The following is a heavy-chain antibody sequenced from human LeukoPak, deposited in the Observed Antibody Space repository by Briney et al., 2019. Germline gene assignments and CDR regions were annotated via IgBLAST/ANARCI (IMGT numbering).Heavy chain of an antibody. CDR3: ARGVPGAFGGGAFDI. V-gene: IGHV3-66*01. CDR2: IYSGGRT. Sequence: GGSLRLSCVVSGFTVSSNYMTWVRQAPGKGLEWVSLIYSGGRTYYADPMKGRFTISRDNSKNTVYLQVNSMRVEDTAVYHCARGVPGAFGGGAFDIWGQGTMVTVSS. D-gene: IGHD2-15*01. CDR1: GFTVSSNY. J-gene: IGHJ3*02.